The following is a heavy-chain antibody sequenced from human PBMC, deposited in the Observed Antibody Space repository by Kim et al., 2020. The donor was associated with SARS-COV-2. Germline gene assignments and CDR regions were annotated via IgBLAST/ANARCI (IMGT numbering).Heavy chain of an antibody. J-gene: IGHJ4*02. CDR2: ISAYNGNT. V-gene: IGHV1-18*01. D-gene: IGHD1-7*01. CDR1: GYTFTSYG. Sequence: ASVKVSCKASGYTFTSYGISLVRQAPGQGLEWMGWISAYNGNTNYAQKLQGRVTMTTDTSTSTAYMELRSLRSDDTAVYYCAREWNFRDYFDYWGQGTLVTVSS. CDR3: AREWNFRDYFDY.